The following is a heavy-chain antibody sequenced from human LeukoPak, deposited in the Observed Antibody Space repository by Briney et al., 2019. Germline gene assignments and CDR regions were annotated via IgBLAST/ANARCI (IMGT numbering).Heavy chain of an antibody. V-gene: IGHV4-39*07. D-gene: IGHD2-15*01. CDR1: GGSISSSSYY. CDR3: ASSAAALVVPSS. CDR2: IYYSGST. J-gene: IGHJ5*02. Sequence: SETLSLTCTVSGGSISSSSYYWGWIRQPPGKGLEWIGSIYYSGSTNYNPSLQSRVTISVDKSKNHFSLRLSSVTAADTAVYYCASSAAALVVPSSWGQGTLVTVSS.